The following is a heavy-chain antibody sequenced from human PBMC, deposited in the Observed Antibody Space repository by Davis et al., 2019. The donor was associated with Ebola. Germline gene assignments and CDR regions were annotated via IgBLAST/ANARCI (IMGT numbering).Heavy chain of an antibody. CDR1: GGSISRGGYY. CDR3: ATFAVAASGWTFDI. J-gene: IGHJ3*02. Sequence: SQTLSLTRAVSGGSISRGGYYWNWIRQHPGKGLEWIGNIYYSGTTYYRSSLKSRVTISVDTSKNQFSLKLSSVTAADTAVYYCATFAVAASGWTFDIWGQGTMVTVSS. V-gene: IGHV4-31*02. D-gene: IGHD2-15*01. CDR2: IYYSGTT.